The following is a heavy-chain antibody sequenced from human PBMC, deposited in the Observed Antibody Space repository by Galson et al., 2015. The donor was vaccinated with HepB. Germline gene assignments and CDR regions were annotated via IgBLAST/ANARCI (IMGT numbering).Heavy chain of an antibody. Sequence: SLRLSCAASGFTFSSYGMHWVRQAPGKGLEWVAVIWYDGSNKYYADSVKGRFTISRDNSKNTLYLQMNSLRAEDTAVYYCARGVFPYTLYGMDVWGQGTTVTVSS. V-gene: IGHV3-33*08. J-gene: IGHJ6*02. D-gene: IGHD3-16*01. CDR2: IWYDGSNK. CDR3: ARGVFPYTLYGMDV. CDR1: GFTFSSYG.